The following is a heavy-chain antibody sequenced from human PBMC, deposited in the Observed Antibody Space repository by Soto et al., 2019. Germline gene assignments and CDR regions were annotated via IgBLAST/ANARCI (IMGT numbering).Heavy chain of an antibody. CDR2: ISSSSSYI. CDR3: ARDKSYDSNGDRPNY. Sequence: GGSLRLSCAASGFTFSSYSMNWVRQAPGKGLEWVSSISSSSSYIYYADSVKGRFTISRDNAENSLYLQMNSLRAEDTAVYYCARDKSYDSNGDRPNYWGQGTLVTVSS. CDR1: GFTFSSYS. V-gene: IGHV3-21*01. J-gene: IGHJ4*02. D-gene: IGHD3-22*01.